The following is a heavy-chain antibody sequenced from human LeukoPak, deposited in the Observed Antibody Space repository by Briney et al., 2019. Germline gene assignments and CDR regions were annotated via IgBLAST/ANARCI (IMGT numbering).Heavy chain of an antibody. CDR1: GFTFSSYA. V-gene: IGHV3-30-3*01. J-gene: IGHJ4*02. CDR2: ISYDGSNK. D-gene: IGHD3-22*01. Sequence: GGSLRLSCAASGFTFSSYAMHWVREAPGKGLEWVAVISYDGSNKYYADSLKGRFTISRDNSKNTLYLQMNSLRAEDTAVYYCARGYYDSSGYYYYWGQGTLVTVSS. CDR3: ARGYYDSSGYYYY.